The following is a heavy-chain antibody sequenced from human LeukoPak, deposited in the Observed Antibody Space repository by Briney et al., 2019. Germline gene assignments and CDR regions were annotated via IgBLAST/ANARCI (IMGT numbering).Heavy chain of an antibody. D-gene: IGHD3-22*01. J-gene: IGHJ4*02. V-gene: IGHV1-69*02. Sequence: GASVTVSCKASGDTFNRYIISWVRQAPGRGLEWMGTITPILGIANYAQKFRGRVTIPADKSTSTAYMDLSSLRSEDTAVYYCASARYYYESSGYYDYFDYWGQGTLVTVSS. CDR2: ITPILGIA. CDR3: ASARYYYESSGYYDYFDY. CDR1: GDTFNRYI.